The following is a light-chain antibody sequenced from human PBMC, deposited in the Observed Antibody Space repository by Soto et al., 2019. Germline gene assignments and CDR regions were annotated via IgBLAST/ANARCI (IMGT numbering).Light chain of an antibody. CDR1: QSIGSR. V-gene: IGKV1-5*03. CDR3: QQYNTYPST. Sequence: DNQMTQSPSTLSASVGDRVTITCRASQSIGSRLAWYKQTPGKAPKLLIYKASSLQSGVPSRFSGSGSGTEFTLTISSLQPDDFATYYCQQYNTYPSTFGQGTKLDIK. J-gene: IGKJ2*01. CDR2: KAS.